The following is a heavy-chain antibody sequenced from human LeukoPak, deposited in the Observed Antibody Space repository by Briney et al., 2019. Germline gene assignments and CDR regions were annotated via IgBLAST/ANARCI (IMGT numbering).Heavy chain of an antibody. CDR3: ARVRFPYPASAGLDY. CDR1: GDSVSSNSAA. CDR2: TYYRSKWYN. D-gene: IGHD6-13*01. J-gene: IGHJ4*02. Sequence: LSQTLSLTCAISGDSVSSNSAAWNWIRQSPSRGLEWLGRTYYRSKWYNDYAGSVKSRITINSDTSKNQFSLQLNSVTPEDTAVYYCARVRFPYPASAGLDYWGQGTLVTVSS. V-gene: IGHV6-1*01.